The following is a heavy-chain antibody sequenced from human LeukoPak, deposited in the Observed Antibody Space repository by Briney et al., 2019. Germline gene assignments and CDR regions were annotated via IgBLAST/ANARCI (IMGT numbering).Heavy chain of an antibody. J-gene: IGHJ6*03. V-gene: IGHV3-64*01. CDR3: ARDNFRSGATGKGRYYYYMDV. CDR2: ISSNGGST. Sequence: QSGGSLRLSCAASGFTFSSYAMHWVRQAPGKGLEYVSAISSNGGSTYYANSVKGRFTISRDNSKNTLYLQMGSLRAEDMAVYYCARDNFRSGATGKGRYYYYMDVWGKGTTVTVSS. D-gene: IGHD1-26*01. CDR1: GFTFSSYA.